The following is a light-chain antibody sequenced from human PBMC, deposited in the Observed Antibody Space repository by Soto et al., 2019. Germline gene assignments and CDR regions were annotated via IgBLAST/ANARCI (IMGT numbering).Light chain of an antibody. CDR3: QQYINYPWT. Sequence: EVVVTQSPATLSVSQGETVTLSCMTSQSVSNNYLAWYQQKPGQAPRLLIYGASNRATGIPDRFGGGGSGTEFTLTISSLQPDDFAIYYCQQYINYPWTFGQGTKVDI. J-gene: IGKJ1*01. V-gene: IGKV3D-15*01. CDR2: GAS. CDR1: QSVSNN.